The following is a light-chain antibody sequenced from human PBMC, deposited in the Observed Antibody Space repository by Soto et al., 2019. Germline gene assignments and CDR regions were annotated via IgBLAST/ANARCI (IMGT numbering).Light chain of an antibody. CDR3: QHRSNWLGT. J-gene: IGKJ3*01. CDR1: QRVSSY. V-gene: IGKV3-11*01. CDR2: DAS. Sequence: EIVLTQSPATLSLSPGERATLSCRASQRVSSYLAWYQQKSGQTPRLLIYDASNRATGIPARFSGSGSGTDFTLTSSSLEPEDFAVYYCQHRSNWLGTFGPGTKVDIK.